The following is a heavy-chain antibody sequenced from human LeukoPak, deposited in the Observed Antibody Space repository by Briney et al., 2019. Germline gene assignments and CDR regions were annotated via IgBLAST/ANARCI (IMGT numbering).Heavy chain of an antibody. V-gene: IGHV3-15*01. Sequence: GGSLRLSCAASGFTFSNVWMAWVRQAPGKGLEWIGRVKSKTDGGTTDYAAPVKGRFTISRDDSKNTLYLQMNSLKTEDTAVYYCTTYSSDSSGYYQFDYRGQGTLVTVSS. CDR2: VKSKTDGGTT. CDR3: TTYSSDSSGYYQFDY. CDR1: GFTFSNVW. J-gene: IGHJ4*02. D-gene: IGHD3-22*01.